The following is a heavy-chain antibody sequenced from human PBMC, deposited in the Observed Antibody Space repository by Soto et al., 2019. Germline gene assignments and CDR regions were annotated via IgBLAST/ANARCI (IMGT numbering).Heavy chain of an antibody. CDR3: ERGWCYYGMDV. CDR1: GGSISSDDYY. V-gene: IGHV4-31*03. Sequence: SETLSLTCTVSGGSISSDDYYWNWIRQRPGKGLEWIGNIYYRGNTNYNPSLKSRIIMSMDMSENQFSLKLTSVTAADTAVYYCERGWCYYGMDVWGQGTTVTVYS. J-gene: IGHJ6*02. D-gene: IGHD2-15*01. CDR2: IYYRGNT.